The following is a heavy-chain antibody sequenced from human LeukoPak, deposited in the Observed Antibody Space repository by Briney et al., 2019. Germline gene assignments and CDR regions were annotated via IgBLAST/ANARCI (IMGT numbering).Heavy chain of an antibody. V-gene: IGHV3-30*02. D-gene: IGHD3-22*01. CDR1: GISFSNYS. Sequence: TGGSLRLSCAASGISFSNYSMNWVRQAPGKGLEWVAFIRYDGSNKYYADSVKGRFTISRDNSKNTLYLQTNSLRAEDMAVYYCAKRNDYYDSSALGLDWGQGTLVTVSS. CDR3: AKRNDYYDSSALGLD. CDR2: IRYDGSNK. J-gene: IGHJ4*02.